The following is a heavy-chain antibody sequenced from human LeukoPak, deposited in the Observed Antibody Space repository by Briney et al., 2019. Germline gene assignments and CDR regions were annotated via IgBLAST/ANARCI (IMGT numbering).Heavy chain of an antibody. D-gene: IGHD2-15*01. CDR1: GFTFSSYW. CDR2: IKQDGSEK. CDR3: GRVSESLVNGGVSWSFDN. J-gene: IGHJ4*02. V-gene: IGHV3-7*03. Sequence: GSLRPSCAASGFTFSSYWMSWVRQAPGKGLEWVANIKQDGSEKYYVDSVKGRFTISRDNAKNSLYLQMNSLRAEDTAVYYCGRVSESLVNGGVSWSFDNWGQGTLVTVSS.